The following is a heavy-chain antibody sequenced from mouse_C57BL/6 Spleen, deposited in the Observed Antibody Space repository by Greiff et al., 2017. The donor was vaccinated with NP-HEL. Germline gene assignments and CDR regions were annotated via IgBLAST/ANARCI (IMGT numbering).Heavy chain of an antibody. CDR3: AREGGYDGGDYFDY. J-gene: IGHJ2*01. D-gene: IGHD2-2*01. CDR2: ISYDGSN. CDR1: GYSITSGYY. V-gene: IGHV3-6*01. Sequence: DVQLQESGPGLVKPSQSLSLTCSVTGYSITSGYYWNWIRQFPGNKLEWMGYISYDGSNNYNPSLKNRISITRDPSKNQFFLKLNSVTTEDTATYYCAREGGYDGGDYFDYWGKGTTLTVSS.